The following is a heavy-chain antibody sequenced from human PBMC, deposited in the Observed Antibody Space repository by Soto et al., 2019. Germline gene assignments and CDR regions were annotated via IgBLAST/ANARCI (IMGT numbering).Heavy chain of an antibody. CDR1: GDSISTFY. Sequence: SETLSLTCTVSGDSISTFYWSWIRQPPGKGLEWIGYIHYSGSTNYNPSLKSQVIISVDTSKNQFSLKLSSVTAAETAVYFCARVRYNLFAYWGQGTLVTVSS. CDR3: ARVRYNLFAY. D-gene: IGHD3-9*01. V-gene: IGHV4-59*01. CDR2: IHYSGST. J-gene: IGHJ4*02.